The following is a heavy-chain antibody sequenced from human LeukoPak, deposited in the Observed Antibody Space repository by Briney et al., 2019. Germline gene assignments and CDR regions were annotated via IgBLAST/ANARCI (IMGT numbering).Heavy chain of an antibody. V-gene: IGHV1-2*02. J-gene: IGHJ4*02. CDR1: GYTFTNFY. D-gene: IGHD3-3*01. Sequence: ASVKVSCKASGYTFTNFYIHWVRQAPGQGPEWMGWINPDSGGTKYAQNLQDRVTMTRDTSISTAYLELTRLRSDDTAVYYCARDLKGNLWSAWDDYYFDYWGQGTLVTVSS. CDR2: INPDSGGT. CDR3: ARDLKGNLWSAWDDYYFDY.